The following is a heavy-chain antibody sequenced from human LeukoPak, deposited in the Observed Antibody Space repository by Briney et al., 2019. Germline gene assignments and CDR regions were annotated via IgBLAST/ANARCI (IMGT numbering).Heavy chain of an antibody. CDR2: ISYDGSNK. CDR1: GFTFSSYG. J-gene: IGHJ5*01. CDR3: AKVIDDYGDDS. D-gene: IGHD4-17*01. Sequence: GGSLRFSCAASGFTFSSYGMHWVRQAPGKGLEGVAVISYDGSNKYYAESVKGRFTISRDNSKNTAYLQMTSLRDGDTAVYYCAKVIDDYGDDSWGQGTLVTVSS. V-gene: IGHV3-30*18.